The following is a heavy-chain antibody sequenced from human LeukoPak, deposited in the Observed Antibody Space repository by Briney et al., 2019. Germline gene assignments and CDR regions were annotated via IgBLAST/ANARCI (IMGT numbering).Heavy chain of an antibody. CDR3: ARGRRYRTNGMCYSNYYYMDV. D-gene: IGHD2-8*01. CDR2: MNPNSGHT. CDR1: GYTFTSYD. Sequence: ASVKVSCKTSGYTFTSYDINWVRQATGQGLEWMGWMNPNSGHTGYAQKFQGRVTMTRNTSISTAYMELSSLRSEDTAVYYCARGRRYRTNGMCYSNYYYMDVWGKGTTVTVSS. J-gene: IGHJ6*03. V-gene: IGHV1-8*01.